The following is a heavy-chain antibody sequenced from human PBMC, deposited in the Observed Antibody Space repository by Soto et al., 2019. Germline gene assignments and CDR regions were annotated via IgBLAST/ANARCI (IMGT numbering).Heavy chain of an antibody. CDR1: AGSISSSNW. D-gene: IGHD2-21*02. CDR2: IYHSGST. V-gene: IGHV4-4*02. Sequence: SETLSLTCAVSAGSISSSNWWSWVRQPPGKGLEWIGEIYHSGSTNCNPSLKSRVTISVDKSKNQFPLKLSSVTAADTAVYYCVGVSSYCGGDCPDYWGQGTLVTVSS. CDR3: VGVSSYCGGDCPDY. J-gene: IGHJ4*02.